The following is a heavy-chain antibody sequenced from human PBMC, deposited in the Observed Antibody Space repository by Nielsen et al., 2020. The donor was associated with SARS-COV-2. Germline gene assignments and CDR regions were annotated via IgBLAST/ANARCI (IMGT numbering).Heavy chain of an antibody. D-gene: IGHD5-18*01. CDR1: GFTFDDYA. CDR2: ISSSSTI. Sequence: SLKISCAASGFTFDDYAMHWVRQAPGKGLEWVSYISSSSTIYYADSVKGRFTISRDNAKNSLYLQMNSLRAEDTALYYCAKGQYGYGNIFDYWGQGTLVTVSS. V-gene: IGHV3-9*01. J-gene: IGHJ4*02. CDR3: AKGQYGYGNIFDY.